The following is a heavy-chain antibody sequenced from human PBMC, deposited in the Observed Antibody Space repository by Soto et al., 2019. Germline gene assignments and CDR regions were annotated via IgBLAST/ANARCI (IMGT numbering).Heavy chain of an antibody. V-gene: IGHV4-31*03. CDR2: IYYSGST. CDR3: ARGTPLLRFLEWSYPENDAFDI. CDR1: GGSISSGGYY. J-gene: IGHJ3*02. Sequence: SETLSLTCTVSGGSISSGGYYWSWIRQHPGKGLEWIGYIYYSGSTYYNPSLKSRVTISVDTSKNQFSLKLSSVTAADTAVYYCARGTPLLRFLEWSYPENDAFDIWGQGTIDIVSS. D-gene: IGHD3-3*01.